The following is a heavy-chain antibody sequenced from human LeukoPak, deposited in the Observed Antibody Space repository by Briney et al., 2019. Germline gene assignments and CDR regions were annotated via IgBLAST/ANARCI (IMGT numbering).Heavy chain of an antibody. Sequence: GGSLRLSSAAAECTFSSYAVSWVRQAPGKGLEWVSAISGSGGSTYYADSVKGRFTISRDNSENTLYLEMNSLRAEDTAVYYCAKGTDYYDSRGHYYANFDYWGQGTLVTVSS. CDR2: ISGSGGST. CDR3: AKGTDYYDSRGHYYANFDY. CDR1: ECTFSSYA. V-gene: IGHV3-23*01. J-gene: IGHJ4*02. D-gene: IGHD3-22*01.